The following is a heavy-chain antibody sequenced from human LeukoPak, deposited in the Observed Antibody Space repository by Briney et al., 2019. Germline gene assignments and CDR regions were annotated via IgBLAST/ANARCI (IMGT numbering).Heavy chain of an antibody. J-gene: IGHJ5*02. CDR1: GFTFSTYW. CDR3: ARWGSSWGNWFDP. CDR2: IKQDGSEK. D-gene: IGHD6-13*01. Sequence: GGSLRLSCAASGFTFSTYWMSWVRLAPGKGLEWVANIKQDGSEKYYVDSVKGRFTISRDNAKNSLYLQMNSLRAEDTAVYYCARWGSSWGNWFDPWGQGTLVTVSS. V-gene: IGHV3-7*01.